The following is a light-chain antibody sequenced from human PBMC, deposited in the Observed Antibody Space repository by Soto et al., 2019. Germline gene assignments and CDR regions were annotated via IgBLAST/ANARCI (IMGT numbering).Light chain of an antibody. Sequence: QSVLTQPPSVSGAPVRRGPISCTGSSSNIGAGYDVHWYQQLPGTAPKLLIYGNSNRPSGVPDRFSGSKSGTSASLAITGLQAEDEADYYCQSYDSSLSGYVFGTGNKVTVL. J-gene: IGLJ1*01. CDR2: GNS. V-gene: IGLV1-40*01. CDR1: SSNIGAGYD. CDR3: QSYDSSLSGYV.